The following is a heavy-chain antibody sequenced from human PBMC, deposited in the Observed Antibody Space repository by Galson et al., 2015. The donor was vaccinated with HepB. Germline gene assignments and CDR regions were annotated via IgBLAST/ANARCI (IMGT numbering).Heavy chain of an antibody. D-gene: IGHD5-24*01. CDR2: ISYVEGYK. CDR1: GFTFSNYG. V-gene: IGHV3-30*18. CDR3: AKGRWYMDV. J-gene: IGHJ6*03. Sequence: SLRLSCAASGFTFSNYGMHWVRQAPGKGLEWVALISYVEGYKYYTDSVKGRFTISRDNSNSTLYLQMTSLRTEDTAVYYCAKGRWYMDVWGKGTTVTVSS.